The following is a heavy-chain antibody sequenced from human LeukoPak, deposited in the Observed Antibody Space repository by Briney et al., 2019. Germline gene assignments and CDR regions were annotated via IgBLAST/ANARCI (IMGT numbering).Heavy chain of an antibody. V-gene: IGHV3-49*03. D-gene: IGHD3-22*01. CDR2: IRSKAYGGTT. CDR3: TRAGITMIVVGPDY. CDR1: GFTFSSYW. Sequence: GGSLRLSCAASGFTFSSYWMSWFRQAPGKGLEWVGFIRSKAYGGTTEYAASVKGRFTISRDDSKSIAYLQMNSLKTEDTAVYYCTRAGITMIVVGPDYWGQGTLVTVSS. J-gene: IGHJ4*02.